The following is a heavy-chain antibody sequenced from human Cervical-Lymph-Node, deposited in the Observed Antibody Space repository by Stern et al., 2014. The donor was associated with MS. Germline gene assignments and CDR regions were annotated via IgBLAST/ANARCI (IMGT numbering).Heavy chain of an antibody. CDR2: ISPDGRTT. J-gene: IGHJ4*02. Sequence: VQLLESGGGVVQPGRSLRLSCAASGFTFGDHNMHWVRQAPGTGLAWLAIISPDGRTTYYADSVKGRFTSSRDNSKSTLYLQLNSLRPEDTAVYYCARDRNWNYDYWGQGTLVIVSS. CDR1: GFTFGDHN. V-gene: IGHV3-30*04. CDR3: ARDRNWNYDY. D-gene: IGHD1-7*01.